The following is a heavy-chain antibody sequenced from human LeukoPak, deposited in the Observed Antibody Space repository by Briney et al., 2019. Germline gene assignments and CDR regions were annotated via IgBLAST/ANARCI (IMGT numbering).Heavy chain of an antibody. J-gene: IGHJ4*02. V-gene: IGHV3-21*01. D-gene: IGHD5-24*01. CDR2: ISSSSSYI. CDR3: ARDERGWLQFGYYFDY. Sequence: GGSLRLSCAASGFTFSSYSMNWARQAPGKGLEWVSSISSSSSYIYYADSVKGRFTISRDNAKNSLYLQMNSLRAEDTAVYYCARDERGWLQFGYYFDYWGQGTLVTVSS. CDR1: GFTFSSYS.